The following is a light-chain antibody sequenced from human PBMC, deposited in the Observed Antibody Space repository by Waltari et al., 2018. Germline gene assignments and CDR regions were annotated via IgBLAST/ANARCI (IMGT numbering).Light chain of an antibody. CDR1: SSDIGAYNY. CDR2: DVS. J-gene: IGLJ2*01. V-gene: IGLV2-11*01. CDR3: SSYVGTLV. Sequence: QSALTQPRSVSGSPGQSVTIPCTGSSSDIGAYNYVSWYQQHPGKAPKLMIYDVSERPSGVPERFSGSKSGNTASLTISGLQAEDEADYDCSSYVGTLVFGGGTKLTVL.